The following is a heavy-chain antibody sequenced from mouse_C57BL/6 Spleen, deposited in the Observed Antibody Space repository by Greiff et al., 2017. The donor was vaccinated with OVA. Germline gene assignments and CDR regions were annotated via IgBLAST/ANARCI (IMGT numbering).Heavy chain of an antibody. J-gene: IGHJ4*01. D-gene: IGHD3-1*01. Sequence: QVQLQQSGPELVKPGASVKISCKASGYAFSSSWMNWVKQRPGKGLEWIGRIYPGDGDTNYNGKFKGKATLTADKSSSTAYMQLSSLTSEDSAVYFCARSGVSHYYAMDYWGQGTSVTVSS. CDR3: ARSGVSHYYAMDY. CDR2: IYPGDGDT. V-gene: IGHV1-82*01. CDR1: GYAFSSSW.